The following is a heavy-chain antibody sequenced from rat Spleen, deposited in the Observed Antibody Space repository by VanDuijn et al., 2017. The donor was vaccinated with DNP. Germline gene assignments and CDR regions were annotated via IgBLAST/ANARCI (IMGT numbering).Heavy chain of an antibody. V-gene: IGHV3-3*01. CDR3: AIQLGVFDY. CDR1: GYSITNNFK. Sequence: EVQLQESGPGLVKPSQSLSLTCSVTGYSITNNFKWSWIRKFPGNKLEWMGYVTNAGSTHYNPSLKSRISITPATSTNQFFLQVNSVYTEDTATYYCAIQLGVFDYWDRGVMVTVSS. CDR2: VTNAGST. J-gene: IGHJ2*01. D-gene: IGHD5-1*01.